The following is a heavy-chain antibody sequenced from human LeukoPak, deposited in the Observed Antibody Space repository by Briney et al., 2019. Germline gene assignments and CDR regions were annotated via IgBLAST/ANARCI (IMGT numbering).Heavy chain of an antibody. CDR3: ARENYDILTGYYSGSGWFDP. D-gene: IGHD3-9*01. J-gene: IGHJ5*02. Sequence: PGGSLRRSCAASGFTFSSYGMHWVRQAPGKGLEWVAVIWYDGSNKYYADSVKGRFTISRDNSKNTLYLQMNSLRAEDTAVYYCARENYDILTGYYSGSGWFDPWGQGTLVTVSS. CDR2: IWYDGSNK. V-gene: IGHV3-33*01. CDR1: GFTFSSYG.